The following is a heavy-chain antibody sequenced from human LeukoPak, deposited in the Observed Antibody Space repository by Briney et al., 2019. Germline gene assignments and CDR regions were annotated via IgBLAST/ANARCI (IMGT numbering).Heavy chain of an antibody. V-gene: IGHV3-11*01. J-gene: IGHJ1*01. CDR3: AKGPYGDYQISIFQH. Sequence: PGGCLRLSCAVYAFTFSDYYIGSIRQAPGKGQEWVSYISSSGSTIYYADCVKVRFTISRDNAKNSLYLQMNSLRAEDTALYYCAKGPYGDYQISIFQHWGQGTLVTVSS. D-gene: IGHD4-17*01. CDR2: ISSSGSTI. CDR1: AFTFSDYY.